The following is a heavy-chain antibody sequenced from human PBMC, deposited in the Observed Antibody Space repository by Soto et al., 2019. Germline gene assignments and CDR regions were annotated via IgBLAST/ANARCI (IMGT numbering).Heavy chain of an antibody. CDR1: GFTFNTYS. CDR3: ARAGGTTVTGLWHFDS. Sequence: QVQLEEPGGGVVQPGRSLRLSCEASGFTFNTYSMHWVRQPPGKGLEWLAAIWYDGTQKYYADSVKGRFIISRDNSKKTLYLEMNRLRAEDTAVYYCARAGGTTVTGLWHFDSWGQGTLVTVSS. J-gene: IGHJ4*02. CDR2: IWYDGTQK. D-gene: IGHD4-17*01. V-gene: IGHV3-33*01.